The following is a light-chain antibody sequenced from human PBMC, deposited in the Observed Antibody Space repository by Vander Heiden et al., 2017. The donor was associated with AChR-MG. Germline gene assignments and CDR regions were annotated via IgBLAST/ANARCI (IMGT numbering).Light chain of an antibody. J-gene: IGLJ3*02. Sequence: LKYPLRVSRSPLRSSTISCTGTSSDVGSYDRVSWYQQPPGTAPKLIIYAVTNRPSGVPDRFSGSKSGNTASLTISGLQAEDEADYYCSSYISSNTWVFGGGTKLTVL. CDR3: SSYISSNTWV. CDR1: SSDVGSYDR. V-gene: IGLV2-18*02. CDR2: AVT.